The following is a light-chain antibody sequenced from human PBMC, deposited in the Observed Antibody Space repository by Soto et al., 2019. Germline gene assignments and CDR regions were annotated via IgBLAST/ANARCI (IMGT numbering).Light chain of an antibody. J-gene: IGLJ1*01. CDR2: DVT. Sequence: HSVLTQPRSVSGSPGQSVTISCTGTSSDVGGYNCVSWYQQHPGKAPQLIIYDVTQRPSGVPDRCSGSKSGNTASLSISGLQAEDEADYYCCSHSASYTFVFGTGTKVTVL. CDR1: SSDVGGYNC. CDR3: CSHSASYTFV. V-gene: IGLV2-11*01.